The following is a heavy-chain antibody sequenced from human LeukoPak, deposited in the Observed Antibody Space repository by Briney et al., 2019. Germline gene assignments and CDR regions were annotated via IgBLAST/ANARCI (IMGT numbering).Heavy chain of an antibody. J-gene: IGHJ4*02. Sequence: GASVKVSCKASGYTFTGYYMHWVRQAPGEGLEWMGWINPNSGGTNYAQKFQGRVTMTRDTSISTAYMELSRLRSDDTAVYYCARTYDSSGYYSVGLDYWGQGTLVTVSS. CDR2: INPNSGGT. CDR3: ARTYDSSGYYSVGLDY. V-gene: IGHV1-2*02. D-gene: IGHD3-22*01. CDR1: GYTFTGYY.